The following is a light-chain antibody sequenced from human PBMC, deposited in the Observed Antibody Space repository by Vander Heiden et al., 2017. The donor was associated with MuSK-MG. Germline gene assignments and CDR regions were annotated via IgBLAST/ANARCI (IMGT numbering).Light chain of an antibody. CDR3: SSYGPRSTLV. J-gene: IGLJ2*01. CDR1: YSHIGPYAF. CDR2: DVS. V-gene: IGLV2-14*03. Sequence: QSALPQPASLSGSPGQPITLFCIGTYSHIGPYAFVSRSHQHPGKVPKLLIFDVSNRPSGVSNRFSGSKSGDTASLTISALQAEDEADYYYSSYGPRSTLVFGGGTRLTVL.